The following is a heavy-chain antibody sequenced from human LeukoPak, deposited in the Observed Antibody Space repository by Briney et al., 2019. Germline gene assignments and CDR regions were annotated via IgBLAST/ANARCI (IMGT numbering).Heavy chain of an antibody. D-gene: IGHD4-17*01. CDR2: ICGSGGST. CDR3: AKVNSNTVTMGPFSEQ. Sequence: GGSLRLSCVASGFTFISYAMSWVRQARGKGREWVAAICGSGGSTYSADSVKGLFTISRDNSKNTMYPQMNSLRAEDTAVYYCAKVNSNTVTMGPFSEQWGQGSLVTVSS. J-gene: IGHJ1*01. V-gene: IGHV3-23*01. CDR1: GFTFISYA.